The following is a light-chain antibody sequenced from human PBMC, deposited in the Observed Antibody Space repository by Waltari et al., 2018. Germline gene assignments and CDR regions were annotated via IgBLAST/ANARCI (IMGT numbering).Light chain of an antibody. CDR3: VLYMGSGIS. V-gene: IGLV8-61*01. CDR1: SGSVSTSHY. Sequence: QTVVTQEPSFSVSPGGTVPLTCGLSSGSVSTSHYPSCYKQTPGQAPRTLIYSTKSRSSGVPDRFSGSILGNKAALSITGAQAEDESDYYCVLYMGSGISFGGGTKLTVL. J-gene: IGLJ3*02. CDR2: STK.